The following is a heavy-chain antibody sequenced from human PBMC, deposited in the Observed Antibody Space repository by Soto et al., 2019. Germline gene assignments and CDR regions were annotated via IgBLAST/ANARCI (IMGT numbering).Heavy chain of an antibody. V-gene: IGHV1-3*05. Sequence: QVQLVQSGAEEKKPGASVKVSCKASGYTFTNYAIHWVRQAPGQRLEWMGWINAGNGNTKYSQKFQGRVTIPRDTSASKAYMELSSLRSEDTAVYYCATSYSAYDYHYYYGMDVWGQGTTVTVSS. CDR1: GYTFTNYA. CDR2: INAGNGNT. J-gene: IGHJ6*02. D-gene: IGHD5-12*01. CDR3: ATSYSAYDYHYYYGMDV.